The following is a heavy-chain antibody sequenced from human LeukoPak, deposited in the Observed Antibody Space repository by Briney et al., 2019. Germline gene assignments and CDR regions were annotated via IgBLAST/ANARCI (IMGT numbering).Heavy chain of an antibody. V-gene: IGHV3-23*01. J-gene: IGHJ4*02. D-gene: IGHD2-2*01. CDR1: GITLSNYG. CDR3: AKCNIVVVPAAPLDY. Sequence: GGSLRLSCVVSGITLSNYGMSWVRQAPGKGLEWVSGISERGGSTNYADSVKGRFIISRDTSKNTLYLQMNSLRAEDTAVYYCAKCNIVVVPAAPLDYWGQGTLVTVSS. CDR2: ISERGGST.